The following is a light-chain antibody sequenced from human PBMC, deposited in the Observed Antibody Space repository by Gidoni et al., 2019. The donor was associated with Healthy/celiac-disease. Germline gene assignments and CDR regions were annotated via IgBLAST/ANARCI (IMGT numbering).Light chain of an antibody. V-gene: IGKV4-1*01. CDR2: GAS. CDR3: QQYYSTPFT. J-gene: IGKJ3*01. CDR1: QSVLYSTNNKNY. Sequence: DIVMIQSPDSLAVSLVERATINCKSSQSVLYSTNNKNYLAWYQQKPGQPPKLLIYGASTRESGVPDRFSGSGSGTDFTLTISSLQAEDVAVYYCQQYYSTPFTFGPGTKVDIK.